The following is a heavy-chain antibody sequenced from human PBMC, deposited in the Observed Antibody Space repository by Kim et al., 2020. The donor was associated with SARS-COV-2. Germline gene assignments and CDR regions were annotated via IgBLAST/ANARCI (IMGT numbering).Heavy chain of an antibody. J-gene: IGHJ4*02. CDR3: VKGGPGIGTYYDRHFDY. CDR1: GFTFSSYA. V-gene: IGHV3-64D*09. Sequence: GGSLRLSCAASGFTFSSYAMHWVRQAPGKGLEYVSAISSNGGSTYYADSVKGRFTISRDNSKNTLYLQMSSLRAEDTAVYYCVKGGPGIGTYYDRHFDYWGQGTLVTVSS. D-gene: IGHD3-22*01. CDR2: ISSNGGST.